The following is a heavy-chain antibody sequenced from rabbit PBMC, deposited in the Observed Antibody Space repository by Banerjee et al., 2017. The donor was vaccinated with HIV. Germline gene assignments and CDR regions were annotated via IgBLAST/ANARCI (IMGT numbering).Heavy chain of an antibody. V-gene: IGHV1S40*01. CDR3: ARHAGSAGYGADL. J-gene: IGHJ4*01. D-gene: IGHD4-2*01. CDR2: ISGSGGDT. Sequence: QSLEESGGDLVKPGASLTLTCTASGFSFSGCWMCWVRQAPGKGLELIACISGSGGDTYYATWAKGRFTISKTSSTTVTLQMTSLTAADTATYFCARHAGSAGYGADLWGPGTLVTVS. CDR1: GFSFSGCW.